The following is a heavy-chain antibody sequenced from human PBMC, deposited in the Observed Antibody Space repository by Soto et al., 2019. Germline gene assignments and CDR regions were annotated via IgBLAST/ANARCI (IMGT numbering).Heavy chain of an antibody. V-gene: IGHV4-4*02. CDR3: AGSKWHDALRGFDY. D-gene: IGHD1-20*01. CDR2: ILHTGRT. Sequence: SETLSLTCNVSGDSLSSSHWWSWVRQAPGKGLEWMGEILHTGRTNDNPSLKSRLTFSVDKSKNQLSLKLTSVTAADTAVYFCAGSKWHDALRGFDYWGEGILVAVSS. CDR1: GDSLSSSHW. J-gene: IGHJ4*02.